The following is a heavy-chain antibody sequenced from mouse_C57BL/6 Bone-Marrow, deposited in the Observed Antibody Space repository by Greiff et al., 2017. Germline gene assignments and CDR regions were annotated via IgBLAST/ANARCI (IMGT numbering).Heavy chain of an antibody. CDR1: GYTFTDYY. J-gene: IGHJ2*01. Sequence: VQLQQSGPVLVKPGASVKMSCKASGYTFTDYYMNWVKQSHGKSLEWIGVINPYNGGTSYNQKFKGKATLTVDKSSSTAYMELNSRTSEDSAVXYCARSGATVVGDWGQGTTLTVSS. D-gene: IGHD1-1*01. V-gene: IGHV1-19*01. CDR2: INPYNGGT. CDR3: ARSGATVVGD.